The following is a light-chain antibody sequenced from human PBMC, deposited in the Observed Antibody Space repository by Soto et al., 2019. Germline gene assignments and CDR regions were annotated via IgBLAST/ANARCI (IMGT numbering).Light chain of an antibody. V-gene: IGKV2-30*02. CDR3: MQGTNCPIN. J-gene: IGKJ5*01. Sequence: DVVMTQSPLSLPVTRGQPASISCRSNQSLVHSDGIAYFSWFQQRPGRYPRRLIYKVSNRDSGVPARFSGSGSGTDFALNISMVEAEDVGVYYCMQGTNCPINFGQGTRLESK. CDR2: KVS. CDR1: QSLVHSDGIAY.